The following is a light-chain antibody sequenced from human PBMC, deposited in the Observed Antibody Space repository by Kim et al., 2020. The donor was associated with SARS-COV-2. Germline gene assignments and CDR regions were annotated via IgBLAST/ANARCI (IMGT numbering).Light chain of an antibody. CDR1: TGAVPSGHF. V-gene: IGLV7-46*01. J-gene: IGLJ2*01. Sequence: PGGTVTRTCDSSTGAVPSGHFPYWFQQKPGQAPRTLIYDTGNRHSWTPARFSGSLLGGKAALTLSAAQAEDEADYYCLLSYSDSRVFGGGTQLTVL. CDR3: LLSYSDSRV. CDR2: DTG.